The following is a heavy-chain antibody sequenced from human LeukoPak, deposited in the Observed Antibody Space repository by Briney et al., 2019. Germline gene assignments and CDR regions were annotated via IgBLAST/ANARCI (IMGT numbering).Heavy chain of an antibody. CDR2: ISGSGGST. V-gene: IGHV3-23*01. CDR3: AKDRLLTMVRETPLYYFDY. Sequence: GGSLRLSCAASGFTFSSYAMSWARQAPGKGLEWVSAISGSGGSTYYADSVNGRFTISRDNSKNTLYLKMNSLRAEDTAVYYCAKDRLLTMVRETPLYYFDYWGQGTLVTVSS. D-gene: IGHD3-10*01. J-gene: IGHJ4*02. CDR1: GFTFSSYA.